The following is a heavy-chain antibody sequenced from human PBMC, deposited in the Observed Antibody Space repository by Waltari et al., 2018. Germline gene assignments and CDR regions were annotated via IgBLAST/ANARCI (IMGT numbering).Heavy chain of an antibody. CDR1: RDAITEHY. CDR3: AREYCGGDCRLFDY. Sequence: LVQSGAEVMKPGASVKVSCKVSRDAITEHYIPWVRRGPGQGLGVVGWMNPKRGSTNDAQGDRGRITGTGDTAMTTSYMGVSGLRSDDTAVYYCAREYCGGDCRLFDYGGQGTLVTVSS. J-gene: IGHJ4*02. V-gene: IGHV1-2*02. CDR2: MNPKRGST. D-gene: IGHD2-21*02.